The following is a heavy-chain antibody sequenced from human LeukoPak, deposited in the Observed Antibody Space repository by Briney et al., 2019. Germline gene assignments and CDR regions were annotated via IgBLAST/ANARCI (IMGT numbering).Heavy chain of an antibody. CDR2: IKQDGSEK. CDR1: GFTFSSYW. V-gene: IGHV3-7*01. J-gene: IGHJ6*03. Sequence: GGSLRLSCAASGFTFSSYWMGWVRQAPGKGLEWVANIKQDGSEKYYVDSVKGRFTISRDNAKNSLYLQMNSLRAEDTAVYYCARDLTYYDFWSGYYTGYYYYYYMDVWGKGTTVTVSS. D-gene: IGHD3-3*01. CDR3: ARDLTYYDFWSGYYTGYYYYYYMDV.